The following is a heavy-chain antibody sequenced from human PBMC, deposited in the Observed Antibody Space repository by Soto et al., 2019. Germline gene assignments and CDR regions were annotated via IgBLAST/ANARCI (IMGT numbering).Heavy chain of an antibody. V-gene: IGHV1-8*01. J-gene: IGHJ4*02. Sequence: QVQLVQSGAELKKPGASVKVSCKASGYTFSNYDMNRVRQATGQGPEWIGWVNPNNGDTGYAQKFQGRVTLTTDISTTTAYMELTSLRSEDTAIYYCAKVSRKGSAIDFDYWGQGTLNTVSS. D-gene: IGHD3-10*01. CDR1: GYTFSNYD. CDR2: VNPNNGDT. CDR3: AKVSRKGSAIDFDY.